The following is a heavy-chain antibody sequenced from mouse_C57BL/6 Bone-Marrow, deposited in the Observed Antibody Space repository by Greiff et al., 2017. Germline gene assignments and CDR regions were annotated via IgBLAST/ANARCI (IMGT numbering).Heavy chain of an antibody. CDR1: GYTFTSYG. D-gene: IGHD2-13*01. CDR3: ARKGPLYYGDRVFFAY. CDR2: IYPRSGNT. J-gene: IGHJ3*01. Sequence: VQLQQSGAELARPGASVKLSCKASGYTFTSYGLSWVKQRTGQGLEWIGEIYPRSGNTYYNEKFKGKATLTADKSSSTAYMELRSLTSEDSAVYFCARKGPLYYGDRVFFAYWGQGTLVTVSA. V-gene: IGHV1-81*01.